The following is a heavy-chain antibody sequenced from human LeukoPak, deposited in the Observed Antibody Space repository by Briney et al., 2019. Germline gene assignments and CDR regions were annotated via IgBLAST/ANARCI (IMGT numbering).Heavy chain of an antibody. CDR2: INHSGST. Sequence: SDTLSLTCAVYGGSFSGYYWSWIRQPPGKGLEWIGEINHSGSTSYNPSLKSRVTISVDTSKNQFSLKLSSVTAADTAVYYCARAPLIDYWGQGTLVTVSS. V-gene: IGHV4-34*01. CDR1: GGSFSGYY. J-gene: IGHJ4*02. CDR3: ARAPLIDY.